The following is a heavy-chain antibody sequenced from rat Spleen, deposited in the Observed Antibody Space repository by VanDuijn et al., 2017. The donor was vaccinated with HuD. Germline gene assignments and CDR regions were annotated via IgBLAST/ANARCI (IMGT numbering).Heavy chain of an antibody. CDR1: GFPFSNYG. D-gene: IGHD4-3*01. V-gene: IGHV5S13*01. Sequence: EVQLVESGGGLVQPGRSLKLSCAASGFPFSNYGMAWVRQAPTKGLEWVASITTGGDDTYYRDSVKGRFTISRDDEESTLYLQMDSLRSEDTATYFCARLGGLRNWFAYWGQGTLVTVSS. J-gene: IGHJ3*01. CDR3: ARLGGLRNWFAY. CDR2: ITTGGDDT.